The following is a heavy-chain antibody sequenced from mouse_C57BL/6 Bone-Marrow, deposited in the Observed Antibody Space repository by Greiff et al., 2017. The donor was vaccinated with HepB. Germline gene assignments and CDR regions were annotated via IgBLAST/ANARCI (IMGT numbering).Heavy chain of an antibody. CDR1: GFTFSSYA. Sequence: DVQLVESGGGLVKPGGSLKLSCAASGFTFSSYAMSWVRQTPEKRLEWVATISDGGSYTYYPDNVKGRFTISRDNAKNNLYLQMSHLKSEDTAMYYCARRDYGSSFYFDYWGQGTTLTVSS. CDR3: ARRDYGSSFYFDY. CDR2: ISDGGSYT. D-gene: IGHD1-1*01. V-gene: IGHV5-4*01. J-gene: IGHJ2*01.